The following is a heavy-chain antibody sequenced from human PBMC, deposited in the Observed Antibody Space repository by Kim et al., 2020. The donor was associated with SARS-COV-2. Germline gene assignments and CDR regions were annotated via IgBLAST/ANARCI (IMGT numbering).Heavy chain of an antibody. CDR3: ARVLDIVVVVAATPHW. Sequence: SETLSLTCTVSGGSISSSSYYWSWIRQPPGKGLEWIGSIYYSGSTYYNPSLKSRVTISVDTSKNQFSLKLSSVTAADTVVYYCARVLDIVVVVAATPHW. CDR2: IYYSGST. J-gene: IGHJ5*01. V-gene: IGHV4-39*01. D-gene: IGHD2-15*01. CDR1: GGSISSSSYY.